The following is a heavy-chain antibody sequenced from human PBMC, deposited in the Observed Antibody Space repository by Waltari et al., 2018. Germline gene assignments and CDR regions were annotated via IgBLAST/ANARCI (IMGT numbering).Heavy chain of an antibody. D-gene: IGHD1-7*01. Sequence: HVQVVQSGAEVKRPGASLKVSCKASGYTFTGYYMHWVRQAPGQGLEWMGWINPKSGGTNYAQKFQGRVTMTRDTSISTAYMELSRLRSDDTAVYYCARGITGTTGYYFDYWGQGTLVTVSS. CDR1: GYTFTGYY. CDR2: INPKSGGT. J-gene: IGHJ4*02. CDR3: ARGITGTTGYYFDY. V-gene: IGHV1-2*02.